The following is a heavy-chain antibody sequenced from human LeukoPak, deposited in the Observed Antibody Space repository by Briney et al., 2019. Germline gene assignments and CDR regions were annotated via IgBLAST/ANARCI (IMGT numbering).Heavy chain of an antibody. J-gene: IGHJ4*02. Sequence: GGSLRLSCAASGFTFSSYGMHWVRQAPGKGLEWVAFIRYDGSNKYYADSVKGRFTISRDNSKNTLYLQMNSLRAEDTAVYYCANSGITLRKSFDYWGQGTLVTVSS. V-gene: IGHV3-30*02. CDR1: GFTFSSYG. CDR2: IRYDGSNK. CDR3: ANSGITLRKSFDY. D-gene: IGHD1-14*01.